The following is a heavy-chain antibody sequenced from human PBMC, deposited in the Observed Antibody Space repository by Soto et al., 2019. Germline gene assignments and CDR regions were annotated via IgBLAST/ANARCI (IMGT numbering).Heavy chain of an antibody. CDR1: GFTFSDYY. J-gene: IGHJ6*02. CDR2: ISSSGRTI. V-gene: IGHV3-11*01. Sequence: QVQLVESGGGWVKPGGSLRLSCAASGFTFSDYYMSWIRQAPGKGLEWVSYISSSGRTIYYADSVKGRFTISRDNAKNSLYLQMNRLRAEDTAGYYCAREGARLTRYFDWSPDNYYYYYGMDVWGQGTTVTVSS. CDR3: AREGARLTRYFDWSPDNYYYYYGMDV. D-gene: IGHD3-9*01.